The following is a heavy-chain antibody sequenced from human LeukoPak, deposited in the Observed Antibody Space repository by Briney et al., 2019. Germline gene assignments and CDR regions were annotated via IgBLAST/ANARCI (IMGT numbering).Heavy chain of an antibody. V-gene: IGHV4-38-2*02. Sequence: PSETLSLTCTVSGYSISSGYYWGWIRQPPGKGLEWIGSIYHSGSTYYNPSLKSRVTISVDTSKNQFSLKLSSVTAADTAVYYCARDGGVQLWFQGYYMDVWGKGTTVTVSS. CDR1: GYSISSGYY. CDR2: IYHSGST. CDR3: ARDGGVQLWFQGYYMDV. J-gene: IGHJ6*03. D-gene: IGHD5-18*01.